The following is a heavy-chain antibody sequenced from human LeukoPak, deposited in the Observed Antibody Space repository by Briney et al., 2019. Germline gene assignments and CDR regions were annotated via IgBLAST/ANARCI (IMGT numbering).Heavy chain of an antibody. D-gene: IGHD6-19*01. CDR2: IYSGGTT. Sequence: PGGSLRLSCAASGFTLSSNYMSWVRQAPGKGLEWVSVIYSGGTTYYADAVKGRFTISRDDSKNTLYLQMNSLRAEDTAVYYCAGTYSSGFIDYWGQGTLVTVSS. V-gene: IGHV3-53*01. CDR1: GFTLSSNY. J-gene: IGHJ4*02. CDR3: AGTYSSGFIDY.